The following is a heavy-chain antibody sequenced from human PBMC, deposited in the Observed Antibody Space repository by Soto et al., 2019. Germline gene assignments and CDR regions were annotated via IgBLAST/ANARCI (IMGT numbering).Heavy chain of an antibody. CDR1: GGTFSSYA. J-gene: IGHJ6*02. CDR3: ATNQDIVVVPAAISSYYYYGMDV. CDR2: IIPIFGTA. V-gene: IGHV1-69*06. D-gene: IGHD2-2*02. Sequence: SVKVSCKASGGTFSSYAISWVRQAPGQGLEWMGGIIPIFGTANYAQKFQGRVTMTEDTSTDTAYMELSSLRSEDTAVYYCATNQDIVVVPAAISSYYYYGMDVWGQGTTVTVSS.